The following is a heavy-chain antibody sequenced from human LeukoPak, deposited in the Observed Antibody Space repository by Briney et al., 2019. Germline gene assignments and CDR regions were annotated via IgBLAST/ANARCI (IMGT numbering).Heavy chain of an antibody. V-gene: IGHV3-15*01. J-gene: IGHJ1*01. CDR2: IKSKTDGGTT. CDR3: TTDRPLYDYGDYFAEYFQH. CDR1: GFTFSNAW. D-gene: IGHD4-17*01. Sequence: GGSLRLSCAASGFTFSNAWMSWVRQAPGKGLEWVGRIKSKTDGGTTDYAAPVKGRFTISRDDSKNTLYLQMNSLKTEDTAVYYCTTDRPLYDYGDYFAEYFQHWGQGTLVTVSS.